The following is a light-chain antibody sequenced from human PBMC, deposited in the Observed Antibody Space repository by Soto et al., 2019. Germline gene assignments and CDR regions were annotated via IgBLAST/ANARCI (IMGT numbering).Light chain of an antibody. J-gene: IGKJ5*01. V-gene: IGKV1-12*01. CDR2: AAS. CDR3: QQAHSFPIT. Sequence: DIQMTQSPSSVSASVGERVTITCRASQDISYWLAWYQQQSGKAPKLLIYAASSLQRGVPSRFSGSGSGTHCTLTISNLQPEDFATYYCQQAHSFPITFGQGTRLEIK. CDR1: QDISYW.